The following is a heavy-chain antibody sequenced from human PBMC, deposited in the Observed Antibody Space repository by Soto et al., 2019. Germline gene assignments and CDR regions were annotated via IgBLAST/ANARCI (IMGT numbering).Heavy chain of an antibody. Sequence: XASLSLTCGVYGGCFSGYHWNWIRQSPGQGLEWIGEINHSGTTKYNPSLESRINLSVDTSKKQFSLKMFSVTAADTAIYYCARGWRFDPWGQGTQVTVSS. V-gene: IGHV4-34*01. CDR3: ARGWRFDP. CDR2: INHSGTT. J-gene: IGHJ5*02. D-gene: IGHD1-1*01. CDR1: GGCFSGYH.